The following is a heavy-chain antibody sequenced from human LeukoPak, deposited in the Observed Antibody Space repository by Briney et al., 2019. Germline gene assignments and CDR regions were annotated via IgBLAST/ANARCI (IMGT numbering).Heavy chain of an antibody. V-gene: IGHV1-18*04. CDR2: INPQNGNT. CDR1: GYSFTTYV. D-gene: IGHD2/OR15-2a*01. CDR3: ARACTTFITQWCFSDF. J-gene: IGHJ4*02. Sequence: SVKVSRKSSGYSFTTYVITWVRQAPGQGPEWLGWINPQNGNTNLAQRFQGRVTMSTDTSTNTAYMELRSLTSDDTAVYYCARACTTFITQWCFSDFWGQGTLVTVSS.